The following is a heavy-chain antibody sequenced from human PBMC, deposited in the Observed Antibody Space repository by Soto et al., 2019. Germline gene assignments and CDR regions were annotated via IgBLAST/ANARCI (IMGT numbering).Heavy chain of an antibody. Sequence: SSVKVSCKVSGYTLTALSMHWVRQAPGKGIEWMGGFDPEDGETIYAQKFQGRVTMTEDTSTDTAYMELSSLRSEDTAVYYCAADRSMAGAWRGYYAGRDAFDIWG. D-gene: IGHD3-3*01. CDR1: GYTLTALS. CDR2: FDPEDGET. J-gene: IGHJ3*02. CDR3: AADRSMAGAWRGYYAGRDAFDI. V-gene: IGHV1-24*01.